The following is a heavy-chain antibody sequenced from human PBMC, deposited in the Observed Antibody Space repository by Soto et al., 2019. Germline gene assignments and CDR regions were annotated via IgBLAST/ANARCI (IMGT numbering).Heavy chain of an antibody. V-gene: IGHV3-23*01. D-gene: IGHD3-10*01. CDR2: LNGSGVST. Sequence: AASLSITCAASGFTFSNYAMTWVCQAPATGLEWASVLNGSGVSTSSSDSLQGRFAISRDNSKNTLYLKMNNLRDGDTAVYYCARGFSAGKGSPPDFWGQGTLVTVSS. J-gene: IGHJ4*02. CDR3: ARGFSAGKGSPPDF. CDR1: GFTFSNYA.